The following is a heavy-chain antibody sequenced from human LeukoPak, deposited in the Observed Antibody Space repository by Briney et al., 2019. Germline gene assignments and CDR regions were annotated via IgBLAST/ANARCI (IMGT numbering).Heavy chain of an antibody. V-gene: IGHV1-2*02. CDR3: ARDFLDTAMVTVSNYFDY. J-gene: IGHJ4*02. CDR1: GYTFTGYY. CDR2: INPNSGGT. Sequence: GASVKVSCKASGYTFTGYYIHWVRQAPGQGPEWMGWINPNSGGTNYAQKFQGRVTMTRDTSISTAYMELSRLRSDDTAVYYCARDFLDTAMVTVSNYFDYWGQGTLVTVSS. D-gene: IGHD5-18*01.